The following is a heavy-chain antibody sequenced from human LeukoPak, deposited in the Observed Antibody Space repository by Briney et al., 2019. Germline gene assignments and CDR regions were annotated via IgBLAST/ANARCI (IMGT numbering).Heavy chain of an antibody. CDR3: ARGYSSSWYDLYYFDY. CDR2: VSSRGSYI. CDR1: GFTFSNYN. V-gene: IGHV3-21*01. Sequence: PGGSLRLSCAASGFTFSNYNINWVRQAPGKGLEWVSSVSSRGSYIYYADSVKGRFAISADNAMNSLYLQMNSLRAEDTAVYYCARGYSSSWYDLYYFDYWGQGTLVTVSS. D-gene: IGHD6-13*01. J-gene: IGHJ4*02.